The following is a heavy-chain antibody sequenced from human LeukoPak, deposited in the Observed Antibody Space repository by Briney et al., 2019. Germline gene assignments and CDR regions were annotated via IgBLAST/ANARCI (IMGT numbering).Heavy chain of an antibody. V-gene: IGHV4-34*01. Sequence: SETLSLTCTVYGGSFSGYYWSWVRQPPGEGLEWIGEIHPGGTTNYNASFMSRVTMSIDTSKNHFSLRLTSATAADTAVYFCVRGLDWAKVGYWGQGVLVTVSS. CDR2: IHPGGTT. D-gene: IGHD3-9*01. CDR3: VRGLDWAKVGY. J-gene: IGHJ4*02. CDR1: GGSFSGYY.